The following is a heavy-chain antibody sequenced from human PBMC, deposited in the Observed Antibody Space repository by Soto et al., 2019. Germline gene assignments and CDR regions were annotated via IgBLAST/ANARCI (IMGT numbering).Heavy chain of an antibody. CDR1: GTSISSYY. V-gene: IGHV4-59*01. CDR2: IHYSGTT. D-gene: IGHD2-8*01. CDR3: ARYNSYAIDY. J-gene: IGHJ4*02. Sequence: SETLSLTCTVSGTSISSYYWSWIRQPPGKGLEWIANIHYSGTTNYNPSLASRVTLSVDTSKNQFSLKMTSVTAADRAMCFCARYNSYAIDYWGRGTLVTVSS.